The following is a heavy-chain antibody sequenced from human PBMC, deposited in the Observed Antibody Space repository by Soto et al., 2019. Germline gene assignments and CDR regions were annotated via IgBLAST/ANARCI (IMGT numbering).Heavy chain of an antibody. J-gene: IGHJ6*03. CDR2: ISGSGGST. CDR3: AKASLGSTVGYCTNGVCYMDV. V-gene: IGHV3-23*01. CDR1: GFPFSSYS. D-gene: IGHD2-8*01. Sequence: PGGSLRLSCAASGFPFSSYSMSWVRQAPGKGLEWVSAISGSGGSTYYADSVKGRFTISRDNSKNTLYLQMNSLRAEDTAVYYCAKASLGSTVGYCTNGVCYMDVWGKGTTVTVSS.